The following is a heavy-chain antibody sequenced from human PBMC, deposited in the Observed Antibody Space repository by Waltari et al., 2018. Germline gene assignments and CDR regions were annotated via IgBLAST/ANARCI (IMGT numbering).Heavy chain of an antibody. CDR2: IYYSGST. V-gene: IGHV4-39*07. CDR1: GGSISSSSYY. CDR3: ASDGAVIAARPAFDY. Sequence: QVQLQESGPGLVKPSETLSLTCTVSGGSISSSSYYWGWIRQPPGKGLEWIGSIYYSGSTYYNPSLKSRVTISVDTSKNQFSLKLSSVTAADTAVYYCASDGAVIAARPAFDYWGQGTLVTVSS. D-gene: IGHD6-6*01. J-gene: IGHJ4*02.